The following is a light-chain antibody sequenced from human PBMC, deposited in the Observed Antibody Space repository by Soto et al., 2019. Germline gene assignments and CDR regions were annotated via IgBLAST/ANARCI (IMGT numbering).Light chain of an antibody. Sequence: DIPMNQSPSSMSASXGDRVTIRCRASSDIRNCLDWYQQKPGKAPKLLXXAASSLQSRVLSRLSGSGSGTDFTLTISSLQPEDFATYYCKQSYSTPLWTFGQGTKVDIK. CDR1: SDIRNC. CDR3: KQSYSTPLWT. J-gene: IGKJ1*01. V-gene: IGKV1-39*01. CDR2: AAS.